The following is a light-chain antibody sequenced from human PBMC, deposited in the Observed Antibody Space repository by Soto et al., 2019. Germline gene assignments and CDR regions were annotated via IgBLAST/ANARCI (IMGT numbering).Light chain of an antibody. CDR2: EVN. J-gene: IGLJ2*01. CDR3: NSYTSSSTRV. V-gene: IGLV2-14*01. Sequence: QSALTQPASVSGSPGQSITISSTGTSSDVGGYNYVSWYQQHPGKAPKLLIYEVNNRPSGVSNRFSGSKSGNTASLTISGLQAEDEADYYCNSYTSSSTRVFGGGTKLTVL. CDR1: SSDVGGYNY.